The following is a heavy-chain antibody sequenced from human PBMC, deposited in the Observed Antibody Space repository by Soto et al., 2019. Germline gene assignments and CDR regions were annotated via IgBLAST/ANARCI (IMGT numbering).Heavy chain of an antibody. J-gene: IGHJ6*02. CDR3: AKDHSTGTYYDILTGYWSGDYYYGMDV. CDR1: GFTFSSYA. D-gene: IGHD3-9*01. V-gene: IGHV3-23*01. CDR2: TSGSGGST. Sequence: PGGSLRLSCAASGFTFSSYAMSWVRQAPGKGLEWVSATSGSGGSTYYADYVKGRFTISRDNSKNTLYLQMNSLRAEDTAVYYCAKDHSTGTYYDILTGYWSGDYYYGMDVWGQGTTVTVSS.